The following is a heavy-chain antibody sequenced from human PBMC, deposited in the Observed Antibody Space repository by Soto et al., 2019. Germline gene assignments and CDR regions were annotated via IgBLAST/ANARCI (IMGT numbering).Heavy chain of an antibody. CDR1: GSPVNTDHYS. J-gene: IGHJ3*02. Sequence: QVQLPESGSRLLKPSQTLSLTCAVSGSPVNTDHYSWAWLRQPPGVVLEWIGYIYHSGSIYYNPSRTSRFAISKDTSSNQFSLKLTSVTADDTAVYFCARSRRVLDAFDIWGPGTLVAFPS. CDR3: ARSRRVLDAFDI. CDR2: IYHSGSI. D-gene: IGHD3-10*01. V-gene: IGHV4-30-2*01.